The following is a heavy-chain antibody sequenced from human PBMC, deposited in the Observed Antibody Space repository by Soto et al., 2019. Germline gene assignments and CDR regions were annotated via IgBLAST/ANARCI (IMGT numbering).Heavy chain of an antibody. CDR1: GDSMRSNNW. CDR2: IYHSGTT. D-gene: IGHD3-22*01. CDR3: ARGGYDSSGYYFRLDY. V-gene: IGHV4-4*02. J-gene: IGHJ4*02. Sequence: QVQLQESGPGLVKPSGTLSLTCAVSGDSMRSNNWWSWVRQPPGKGLEWIGEIYHSGTTNYNPSLKSRVTISVDKSKNQFSLRLNSVTAADTAFYYSARGGYDSSGYYFRLDYWGQGTLVTVSS.